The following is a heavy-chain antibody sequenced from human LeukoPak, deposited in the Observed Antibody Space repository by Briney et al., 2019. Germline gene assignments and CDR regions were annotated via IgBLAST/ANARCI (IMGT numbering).Heavy chain of an antibody. J-gene: IGHJ4*02. Sequence: GGSLRLSCAASGFTFSSNAMSWVRQAPGKGLEWVSGISGSGDNTYYADSVKGRFTISRDNSKNTLYVQVNSLGTEDTAAYYCAKGSYYDSSGSFYFDYWGQGTLVTVSS. D-gene: IGHD3-22*01. CDR3: AKGSYYDSSGSFYFDY. CDR1: GFTFSSNA. CDR2: ISGSGDNT. V-gene: IGHV3-23*01.